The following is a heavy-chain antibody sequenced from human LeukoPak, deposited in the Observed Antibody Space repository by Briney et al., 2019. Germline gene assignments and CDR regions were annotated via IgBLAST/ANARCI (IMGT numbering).Heavy chain of an antibody. CDR2: IIPIFGTA. Sequence: GASVKVSCKASGGTFGSYAISWVRQAPGQGLEWMGGIIPIFGTANYAQKFQGRVTITADESTSTAYMELSSLRSEDTAVYYCARDLPYGSGGGIDPWGQGTLVTVSS. CDR3: ARDLPYGSGGGIDP. D-gene: IGHD6-19*01. CDR1: GGTFGSYA. J-gene: IGHJ5*02. V-gene: IGHV1-69*13.